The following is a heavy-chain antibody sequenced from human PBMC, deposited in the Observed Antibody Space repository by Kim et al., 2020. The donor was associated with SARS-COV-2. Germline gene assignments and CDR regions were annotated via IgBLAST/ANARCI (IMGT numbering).Heavy chain of an antibody. CDR1: GFTFSSYA. CDR3: ASLGYCSGGSCYGSIYYYYGMDV. D-gene: IGHD2-15*01. Sequence: GGSLRLSCAASGFTFSSYAMHWVRQAPGKGLEWVAVISYDGSNKYYADSVKGRFTISRDNSKNTLYLQMNSLRAEDTAVYYCASLGYCSGGSCYGSIYYYYGMDVWGQGTTVTVSS. CDR2: ISYDGSNK. V-gene: IGHV3-30*04. J-gene: IGHJ6*02.